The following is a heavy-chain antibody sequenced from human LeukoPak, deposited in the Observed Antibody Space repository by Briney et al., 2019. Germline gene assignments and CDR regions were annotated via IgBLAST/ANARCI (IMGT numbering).Heavy chain of an antibody. CDR1: GASPSVYY. D-gene: IGHD6-19*01. CDR3: ARRGQWLLTWYSVL. J-gene: IGHJ2*01. V-gene: IGHV4-34*01. CDR2: INHRGST. Sequence: PETLSLTCALYGASPSVYYWSWSRHPPGERVEWSGEINHRGSTKYNPSLKRRVTISVDTCKNQCSLSLSAVTAPDTPVDFRARRGQWLLTWYSVLWGRGTLVTVSS.